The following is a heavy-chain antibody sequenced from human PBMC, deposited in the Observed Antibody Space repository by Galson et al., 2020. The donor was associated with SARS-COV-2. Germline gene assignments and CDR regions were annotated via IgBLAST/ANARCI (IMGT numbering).Heavy chain of an antibody. V-gene: IGHV3-30*04. CDR1: GFSFSSYA. D-gene: IGHD3-22*01. CDR2: VSFDGSNK. CDR3: ARDYYESRGYSPRVDHFQH. J-gene: IGHJ1*01. Sequence: GESLKISCAASGFSFSSYAMHWVRQAPGKGLEWVAFVSFDGSNKFYADSVKGRFTISRDNSKKTVFLQMNSLRDEDTAVYYCARDYYESRGYSPRVDHFQHWGQGTLVTVSS.